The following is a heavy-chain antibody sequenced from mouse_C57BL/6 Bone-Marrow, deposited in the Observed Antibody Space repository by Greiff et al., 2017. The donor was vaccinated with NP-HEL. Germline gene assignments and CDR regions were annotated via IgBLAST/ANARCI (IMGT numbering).Heavy chain of an antibody. D-gene: IGHD4-1*02. Sequence: EVKVVASGGGLVKPGGSLKLSCAASGFTFSSYAMSWVRQTPEKRLEWVATISDGGSYTYYPDNVKGRFTITRDNAKNNLYLQRSHLKSEDTAMYYCARDKINWAWFAYWGQGTLVTVSA. CDR3: ARDKINWAWFAY. CDR2: ISDGGSYT. V-gene: IGHV5-4*01. J-gene: IGHJ3*01. CDR1: GFTFSSYA.